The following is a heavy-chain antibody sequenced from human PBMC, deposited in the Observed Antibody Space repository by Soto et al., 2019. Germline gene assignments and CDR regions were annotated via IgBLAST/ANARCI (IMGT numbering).Heavy chain of an antibody. D-gene: IGHD2-2*01. CDR2: ILPIYSTRNYA. J-gene: IGHJ4*02. CDR3: ARCVVVVTNYYFDQ. Sequence: QVQLVQSGAEVRKPGSSVKVSCKASGGTFNKYAISWVRQAPGQGPEWMGGILPIYSTRNYANYAHKFQGRVTITVDTSTSTAYMELSGLKSDDTAIYYCARCVVVVTNYYFDQWGQGTLVTVSS. CDR1: GGTFNKYA. V-gene: IGHV1-69*06.